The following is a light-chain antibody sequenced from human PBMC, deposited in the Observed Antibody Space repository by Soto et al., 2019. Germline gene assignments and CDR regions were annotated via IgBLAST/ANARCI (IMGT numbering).Light chain of an antibody. J-gene: IGKJ1*01. CDR3: QQYNSQRT. CDR2: KAS. Sequence: DIQMTQSPSTLSESLEDKVPFTSRASQYIGSWLAWYEQKPGKAPKLLIYKASSLESGVPSRFSGSGSGTEFTLTISSLQPDDFATYYCQQYNSQRTFGQGTKVEIK. CDR1: QYIGSW. V-gene: IGKV1-5*03.